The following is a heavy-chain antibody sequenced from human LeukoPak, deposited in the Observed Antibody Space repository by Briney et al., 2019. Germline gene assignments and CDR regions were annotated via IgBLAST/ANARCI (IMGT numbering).Heavy chain of an antibody. CDR3: ARQAQDGSDNYFDP. Sequence: SETLSLTCTVPGGSISGHYWSWIRQSPGRGLEWIGNIWTSGITKYNPSLNSRVSISIDTSKNQFSLKVSSMTAADTAVYYCARQAQDGSDNYFDPWGQGTLVTVSS. J-gene: IGHJ5*02. D-gene: IGHD1-14*01. CDR2: IWTSGIT. CDR1: GGSISGHY. V-gene: IGHV4-4*09.